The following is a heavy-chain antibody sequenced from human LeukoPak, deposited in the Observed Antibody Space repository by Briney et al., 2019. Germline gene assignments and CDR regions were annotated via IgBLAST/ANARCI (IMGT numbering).Heavy chain of an antibody. V-gene: IGHV3-33*01. D-gene: IGHD6-19*01. CDR2: TWYDGSNK. J-gene: IGHJ6*04. Sequence: GRYLRLYCAASGFTFSSYGLHWVRPAPGKGLEWVAVTWYDGSNKYYEDSVKGRFTISRDNSKNTLYLQMNSLRAEDTAVYYCSRDPSGYSSGWYYYYGMDVWGKGTTVTVSS. CDR1: GFTFSSYG. CDR3: SRDPSGYSSGWYYYYGMDV.